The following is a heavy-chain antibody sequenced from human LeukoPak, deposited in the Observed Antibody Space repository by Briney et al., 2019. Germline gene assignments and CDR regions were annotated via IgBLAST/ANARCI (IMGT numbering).Heavy chain of an antibody. Sequence: PSETLTLTCTVSGGSISSYYWSWIRQPPGKGLEWIANIFYSGSPNYNPSLKSRVTISFDTSKNQFSLKLSSVTAADTAVYYCARVGHIAAGGTYDYWGQGTLVSVSS. D-gene: IGHD6-13*01. V-gene: IGHV4-59*08. CDR2: IFYSGSP. J-gene: IGHJ4*02. CDR1: GGSISSYY. CDR3: ARVGHIAAGGTYDY.